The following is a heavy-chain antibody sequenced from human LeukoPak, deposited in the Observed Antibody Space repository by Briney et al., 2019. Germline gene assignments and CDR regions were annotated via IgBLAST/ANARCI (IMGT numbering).Heavy chain of an antibody. CDR2: ISSSGSTI. CDR3: AKAPVWAARYYFDY. V-gene: IGHV3-48*03. D-gene: IGHD3-16*01. CDR1: GFTFSSYE. J-gene: IGHJ4*02. Sequence: GGSLRLSCAASGFTFSSYEMNWVRQAPGKGLEWVSYISSSGSTIYYADSVKGRFTISRDNSKNTLYLQMNSLRAEDTAVYYCAKAPVWAARYYFDYWGQGTLVTVSS.